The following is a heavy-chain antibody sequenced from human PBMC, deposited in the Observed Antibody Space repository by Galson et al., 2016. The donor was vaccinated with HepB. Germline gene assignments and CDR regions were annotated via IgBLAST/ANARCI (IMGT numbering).Heavy chain of an antibody. CDR3: TKRGVFYSGSGELARTVSPPFDS. V-gene: IGHV4-4*01. D-gene: IGHD3-10*01. J-gene: IGHJ4*02. CDR2: IFRSGGT. Sequence: ETLSLTCAASGGSISSDTWWTWVRQPPGKGLEWIGEIFRSGGTNYNPSLKSRVTISVDKSKTQFSLRLSSVTAADTALYFCTKRGVFYSGSGELARTVSPPFDSWGQGTLVTVSS. CDR1: GGSISSDTW.